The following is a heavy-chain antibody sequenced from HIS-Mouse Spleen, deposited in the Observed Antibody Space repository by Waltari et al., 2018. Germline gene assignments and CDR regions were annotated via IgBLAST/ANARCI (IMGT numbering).Heavy chain of an antibody. J-gene: IGHJ2*01. V-gene: IGHV4-39*07. Sequence: QLQLQESGPGLVKPSETLSLTCTVSGGSISSSSYYWGWIRQPPGKGLEWIGSLYYSGSTYSTPSIQRRVTISVDTSKTQFSLKLSSVTAADTAVYYCAREIPYSSSWYDWYFDLWGRGTLVTVSS. CDR1: GGSISSSSYY. D-gene: IGHD6-13*01. CDR3: AREIPYSSSWYDWYFDL. CDR2: LYYSGST.